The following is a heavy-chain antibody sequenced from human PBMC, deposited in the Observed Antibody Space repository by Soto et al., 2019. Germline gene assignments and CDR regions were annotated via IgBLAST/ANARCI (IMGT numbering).Heavy chain of an antibody. V-gene: IGHV3-30*18. J-gene: IGHJ4*02. D-gene: IGHD3-22*01. Sequence: QVQLVESGGGVVQPGKSLRLSCAASGFTFSTYGIHWVRQAPGKGLGWVALISYDGGSKYYGDSVKGRFIISRDNSHNTVSLQMNSLRADDTAVYFCAKEQLAMTVVVADYFDSWGQGTLVTVSS. CDR3: AKEQLAMTVVVADYFDS. CDR1: GFTFSTYG. CDR2: ISYDGGSK.